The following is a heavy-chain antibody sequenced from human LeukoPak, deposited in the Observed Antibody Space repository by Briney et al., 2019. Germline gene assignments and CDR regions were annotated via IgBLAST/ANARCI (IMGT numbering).Heavy chain of an antibody. CDR1: GYTFTGYY. J-gene: IGHJ3*02. D-gene: IGHD1-26*01. CDR3: ARGRPYIVGATYAFDI. CDR2: INPNSGGT. V-gene: IGHV1-2*02. Sequence: GASVKVSCKASGYTFTGYYMHWVRQAPGQGLEWMGWINPNSGGTNYAQKFQGRVTMTRDTSISTAYMELSRLRSDDTAVYYCARGRPYIVGATYAFDIWGQGTMVTVSS.